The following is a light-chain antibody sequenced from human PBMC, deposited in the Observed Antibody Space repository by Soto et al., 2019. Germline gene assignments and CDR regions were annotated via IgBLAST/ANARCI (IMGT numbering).Light chain of an antibody. J-gene: IGLJ3*02. Sequence: QSALTQPASVSGSPGQSITISCTGTSSDIGSYNLVSWYQQLPGKAPKLVIYEGSQRPSGVSDRFSGSKSDNTASLTVSGLQADDEAYYYCCSYAGSSSWVFGGGTQLTVL. V-gene: IGLV2-23*01. CDR3: CSYAGSSSWV. CDR1: SSDIGSYNL. CDR2: EGS.